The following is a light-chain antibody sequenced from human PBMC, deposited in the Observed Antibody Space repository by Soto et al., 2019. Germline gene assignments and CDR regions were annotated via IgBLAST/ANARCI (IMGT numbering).Light chain of an antibody. CDR3: RYYESSLKNSV. Sequence: QSVLTHAPPASGAPGQRVTISCTGSSSNIGAGYDVHWYQQLPGTDPKLLIYANTNRPSGVPDRFSGSKSGTSASLAITERLPAEDADYYCRYYESSLKNSVFGGGTTLTVL. CDR1: SSNIGAGYD. V-gene: IGLV1-40*01. J-gene: IGLJ3*02. CDR2: ANT.